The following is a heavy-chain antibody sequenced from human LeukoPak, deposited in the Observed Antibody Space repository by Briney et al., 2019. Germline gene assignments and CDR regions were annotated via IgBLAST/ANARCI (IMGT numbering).Heavy chain of an antibody. V-gene: IGHV3-48*03. J-gene: IGHJ5*02. CDR1: GFTFSSYE. CDR3: AREWGAAYSYGSPYNWFDP. CDR2: ISSSGSTI. D-gene: IGHD5-18*01. Sequence: GGSLRLSCAASGFTFSSYEMNWVRQAPGKGLEGVSYISSSGSTIYYADSVKGRFTISRDNAKNSLYLQMNSLRAEDTAVYYCAREWGAAYSYGSPYNWFDPWGQGTLVTVSS.